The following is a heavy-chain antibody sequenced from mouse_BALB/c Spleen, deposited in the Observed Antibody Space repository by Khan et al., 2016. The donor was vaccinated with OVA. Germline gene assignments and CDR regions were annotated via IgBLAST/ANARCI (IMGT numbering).Heavy chain of an antibody. Sequence: QVQLQQPGAELVKAGASVKMSCKASGYTFTSYWMHWVKQRLGQGLGWFAETNPTNGRTYYNEKFKSKATLTVDKSSSTAYMLLSGPTFEDSAVYYCARIKKIVATYFDYWGQGTTLTVSS. V-gene: IGHV1S81*02. J-gene: IGHJ2*01. CDR2: TNPTNGRT. D-gene: IGHD1-1*01. CDR3: ARIKKIVATYFDY. CDR1: GYTFTSYW.